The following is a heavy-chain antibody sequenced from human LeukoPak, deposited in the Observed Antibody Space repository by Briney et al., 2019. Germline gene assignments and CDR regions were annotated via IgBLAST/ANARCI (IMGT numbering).Heavy chain of an antibody. CDR3: AREDRRWPETFDF. CDR2: ISSSGRTI. V-gene: IGHV3-48*04. Sequence: GGSLRLSCVASGFAFRSYSMNWVRQAPGKGLEWLSYISSSGRTIYYADSVKGRFTISRDNAENSLYLQMDSLRVEDTAVYYCAREDRRWPETFDFWGQGILVTVSS. D-gene: IGHD5-24*01. J-gene: IGHJ4*02. CDR1: GFAFRSYS.